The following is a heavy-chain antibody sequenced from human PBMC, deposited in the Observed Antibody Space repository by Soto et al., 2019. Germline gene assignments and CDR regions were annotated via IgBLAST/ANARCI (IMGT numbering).Heavy chain of an antibody. D-gene: IGHD7-27*01. CDR1: AGSIRSGDYY. CDR2: IDHSGSA. V-gene: IGHV4-30-4*01. CDR3: AGELGTFYFDH. Sequence: SETLSLTCTVSAGSIRSGDYYWTWIRQPPGKGLEWIGYIDHSGSAYYNPSLKSRATISIDTSNNQFSLKMTSVTAADTAVYYCAGELGTFYFDHWGQGTLVTVSS. J-gene: IGHJ4*02.